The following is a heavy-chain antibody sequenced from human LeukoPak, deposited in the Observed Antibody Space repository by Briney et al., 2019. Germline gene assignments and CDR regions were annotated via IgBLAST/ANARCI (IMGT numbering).Heavy chain of an antibody. D-gene: IGHD3-22*01. J-gene: IGHJ4*02. V-gene: IGHV4-34*01. Sequence: SETLSLTCAVYGGSFSGYYWSWIRQPPGKGLEWIGEINHSGSTNYNPSLKSRVTISVDTSKNQFSLKLSSVTAADTAVYYCARGHKQYYYDSSGYVGYWGQETLVTVSS. CDR1: GGSFSGYY. CDR2: INHSGST. CDR3: ARGHKQYYYDSSGYVGY.